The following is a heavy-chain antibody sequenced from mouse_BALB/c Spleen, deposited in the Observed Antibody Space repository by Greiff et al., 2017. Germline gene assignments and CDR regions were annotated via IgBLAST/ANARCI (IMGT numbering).Heavy chain of an antibody. Sequence: VQLKQSGAELVRPGALVKLSCKASGFNIKDYYMHWVKQRPEQGLEWIGWIDPENGNTIYDPKFQGKASITADTSSNTAYLQLSSLTSEDTAVYYCARGITTAPYAMDYWGQGTSVTVSS. J-gene: IGHJ4*01. CDR1: GFNIKDYY. D-gene: IGHD1-2*01. V-gene: IGHV14-1*02. CDR2: IDPENGNT. CDR3: ARGITTAPYAMDY.